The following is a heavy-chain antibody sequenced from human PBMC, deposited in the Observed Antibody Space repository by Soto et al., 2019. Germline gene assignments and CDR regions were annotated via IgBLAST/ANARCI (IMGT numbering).Heavy chain of an antibody. CDR3: AAWPLSHWFDY. J-gene: IGHJ4*02. V-gene: IGHV3-7*05. D-gene: IGHD1-1*01. CDR1: GFLFSRFW. Sequence: GGSLRLSCAGSGFLFSRFWMGWVRQFPGKGLEWVANIRQDGGEFTYADSVRGRFTISRDNSKNSLFLQMDSLRAEDTAVYYCAAWPLSHWFDYWGQGTLVTVSS. CDR2: IRQDGGEF.